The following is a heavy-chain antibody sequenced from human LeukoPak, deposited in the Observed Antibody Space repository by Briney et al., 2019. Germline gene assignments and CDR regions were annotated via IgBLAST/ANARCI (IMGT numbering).Heavy chain of an antibody. CDR1: GFTVSSNY. D-gene: IGHD3-22*01. V-gene: IGHV3-53*01. CDR3: ARKRDYYDSSGYLEYYFDY. CDR2: IYSGGST. Sequence: PGGPLRLSCAASGFTVSSNYMSWVRQAPGKGLEWVSVIYSGGSTYYADSVKGRFTISRDNSKNTLYLQMNSLRAEDTAVYYCARKRDYYDSSGYLEYYFDYWGQGTLVTVSS. J-gene: IGHJ4*02.